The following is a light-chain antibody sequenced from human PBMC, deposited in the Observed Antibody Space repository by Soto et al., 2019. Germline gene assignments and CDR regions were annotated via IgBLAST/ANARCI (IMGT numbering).Light chain of an antibody. CDR2: SNN. CDR1: SSNIGSNT. CDR3: AAWDGSLNGYV. Sequence: QSVLTQPPSASGAPGQRVTISCSGNSSNIGSNTVNWYQQLPGTAPKLLIYSNNQRPSGVPDRFSASKSGTSASLAISGRQSEDEADYYCAAWDGSLNGYVFGTGTKVTVL. J-gene: IGLJ1*01. V-gene: IGLV1-44*01.